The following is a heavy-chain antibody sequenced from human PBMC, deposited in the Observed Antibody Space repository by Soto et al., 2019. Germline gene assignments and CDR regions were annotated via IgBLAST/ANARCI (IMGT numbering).Heavy chain of an antibody. V-gene: IGHV1-18*04. Sequence: QVQVMQSGAEVKKPGDSVKVSCKTSGYIFSDYGINWVRQAPGQGLEWMGWISGYSGNANLAQKFQGRVTMTTDKSTRTAYMEWRRLRSDDTAVYYCAKRTSGTTWGESDYWGQGTLVTVSS. D-gene: IGHD3-16*01. CDR3: AKRTSGTTWGESDY. CDR1: GYIFSDYG. CDR2: ISGYSGNA. J-gene: IGHJ4*02.